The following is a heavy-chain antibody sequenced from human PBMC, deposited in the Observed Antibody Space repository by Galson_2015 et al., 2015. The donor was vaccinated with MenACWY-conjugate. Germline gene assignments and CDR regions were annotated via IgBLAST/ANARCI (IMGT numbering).Heavy chain of an antibody. CDR1: GFTFSTYW. D-gene: IGHD1-26*01. CDR3: ARGFDGRNALDI. Sequence: SCAASGFTFSTYWMSWVRQAPGKGLEWVANIDQDGSEKYYVDSVKGRFTISRDYAKKSVHLQMNSLRAEDTAIYYCARGFDGRNALDIWGQGTMVTVSS. J-gene: IGHJ3*02. V-gene: IGHV3-7*03. CDR2: IDQDGSEK.